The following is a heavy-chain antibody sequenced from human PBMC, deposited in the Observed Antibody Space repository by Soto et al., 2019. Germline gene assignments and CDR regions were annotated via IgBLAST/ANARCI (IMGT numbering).Heavy chain of an antibody. J-gene: IGHJ4*02. CDR1: GFTFSNAW. CDR3: TTDPGIVGATGHDY. D-gene: IGHD1-26*01. CDR2: IKSKTDGGTT. V-gene: IGHV3-15*01. Sequence: GGSLRLSCAASGFTFSNAWMSWVRQAPGKGLEWVGRIKSKTDGGTTDYAAPVKGRFTISRDDSKNTLYLQMNSLKTEDTALYYCTTDPGIVGATGHDYWGQGTLVTVSS.